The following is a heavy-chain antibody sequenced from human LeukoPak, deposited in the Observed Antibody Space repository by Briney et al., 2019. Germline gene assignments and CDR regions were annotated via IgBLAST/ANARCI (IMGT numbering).Heavy chain of an antibody. D-gene: IGHD2-2*03. Sequence: GGSLRLSCATSGFTLSSYWMAWVRQAPGKGLEWGANIKYDGSEKYYVDSVKGRFTISRDNAKNTLYLQMNSLRAEDTAVYYCARDLDKSDWGQGTLVTVSS. V-gene: IGHV3-7*01. CDR1: GFTLSSYW. J-gene: IGHJ4*02. CDR2: IKYDGSEK. CDR3: ARDLDKSD.